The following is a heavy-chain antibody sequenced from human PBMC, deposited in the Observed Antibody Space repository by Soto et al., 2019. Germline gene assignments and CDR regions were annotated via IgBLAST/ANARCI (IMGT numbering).Heavy chain of an antibody. Sequence: SETLSLTCTVSGGSVSSSSYSWGWIRQSPGKGLEWIGTIYSSENTYYNPSLKSRVTISVDTSKNQFSLKLSSVTAADTAVYYCARLHGYCISSSCHGHYAMDVWGQGTTVTVSS. V-gene: IGHV4-39*07. CDR2: IYSSENT. CDR3: ARLHGYCISSSCHGHYAMDV. CDR1: GGSVSSSSYS. J-gene: IGHJ6*02. D-gene: IGHD2-2*01.